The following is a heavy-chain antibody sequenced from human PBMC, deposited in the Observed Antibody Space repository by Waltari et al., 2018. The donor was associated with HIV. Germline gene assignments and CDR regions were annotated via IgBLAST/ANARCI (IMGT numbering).Heavy chain of an antibody. CDR2: IWFDGNHK. V-gene: IGHV3-33*01. CDR3: ARGDIILMVYTIDY. Sequence: QVQLVESGGGVVQPGRSLRLSCVASGFLFSCFVMHWVRQAPGKGLEWVAVIWFDGNHKYYSDSVKGRFTISRDNSKDTVDLQMNSLRTEDTGVYYCARGDIILMVYTIDYWGQGTLVSVSS. CDR1: GFLFSCFV. J-gene: IGHJ4*02. D-gene: IGHD2-8*01.